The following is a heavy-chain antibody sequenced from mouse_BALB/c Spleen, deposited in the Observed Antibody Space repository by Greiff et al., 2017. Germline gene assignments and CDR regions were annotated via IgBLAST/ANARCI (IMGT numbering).Heavy chain of an antibody. Sequence: ELVKPGASVKLSCKASGYTFTSYWINWIKQRPGQGLEWIGRIAPGRGSTYYNEMFKGKATLTVDTSSSTAYIQLSSLSSEDSAVYCCARYYGSCYYFEDWGQGTTLTVAS. CDR2: IAPGRGST. CDR1: GYTFTSYW. J-gene: IGHJ2*01. V-gene: IGHV1S41*01. D-gene: IGHD1-1*01. CDR3: ARYYGSCYYFED.